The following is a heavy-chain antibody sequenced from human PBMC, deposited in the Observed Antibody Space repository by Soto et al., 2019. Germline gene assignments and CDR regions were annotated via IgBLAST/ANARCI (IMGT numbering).Heavy chain of an antibody. Sequence: GGSLRLSCAASGFTVSSNYMSWVRQAPGKGLEWVSVIYSGGSTYYADSVKGRFTVSRDNSKNTLYLQMNSLRAEDTAVYYCARVVAGNFDYWGQGTLVTVSS. CDR2: IYSGGST. CDR1: GFTVSSNY. V-gene: IGHV3-53*01. J-gene: IGHJ4*02. CDR3: ARVVAGNFDY. D-gene: IGHD6-19*01.